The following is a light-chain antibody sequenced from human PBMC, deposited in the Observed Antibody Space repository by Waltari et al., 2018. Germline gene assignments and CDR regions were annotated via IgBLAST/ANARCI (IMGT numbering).Light chain of an antibody. CDR3: CSYAGNKWL. CDR1: RRDGEEYRF. J-gene: IGLJ3*02. V-gene: IGLV2-14*03. CDR2: DVS. Sequence: QSALTQPAPVSGSPGQSVTISSTGFRRDGEEYRFIPWFRQHPGKAPKPILYDVSNRASDISNRFSGYKSGNTASLTISGLQPEDEADYYCCSYAGNKWLFGGGTKVTVL.